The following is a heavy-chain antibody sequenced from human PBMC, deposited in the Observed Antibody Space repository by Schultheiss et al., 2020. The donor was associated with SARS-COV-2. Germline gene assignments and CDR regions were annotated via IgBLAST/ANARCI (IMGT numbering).Heavy chain of an antibody. CDR3: ARVVCSGGSCSSWGYFYYYMDV. CDR2: ISGSGGST. J-gene: IGHJ6*03. V-gene: IGHV3-23*01. CDR1: GFTFSSYA. D-gene: IGHD2-15*01. Sequence: GGSLRLSCAASGFTFSSYAMSWFRQAPGKGLEWVSAISGSGGSTYYADSVKGRFTISRDNSKNTLYLQMNSLRAEDMGVYYCARVVCSGGSCSSWGYFYYYMDVWGKGTTVTVSS.